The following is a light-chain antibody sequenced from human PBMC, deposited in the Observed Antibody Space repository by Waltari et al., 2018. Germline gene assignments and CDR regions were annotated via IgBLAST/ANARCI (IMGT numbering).Light chain of an antibody. CDR3: GTWDSSLSGAV. CDR1: SSNTGTNY. CDR2: ENT. J-gene: IGLJ7*01. Sequence: QSVLTQPPSVSAAPGQRVTISCPGGSSNTGTNYVPWYRQFPGTTPKLPIYENTDGPSGIPGRFSGSKSGTSATLDITGLQAGDEADYYCGTWDSSLSGAVFGGGTHLTVL. V-gene: IGLV1-51*02.